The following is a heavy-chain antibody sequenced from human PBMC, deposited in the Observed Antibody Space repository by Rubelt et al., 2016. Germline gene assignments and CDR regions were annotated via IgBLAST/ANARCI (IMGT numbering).Heavy chain of an antibody. Sequence: QVQLQQWGAGLLKPSETLSLTCAIYGGSFKTYYWNWIRQSPGKGLEWIGEINHSGSTKYNPSLKSRVTISADTSINQFSLRSSSVTAADTAVYDCARHNGGSRGVGYWSQGTLVTVSS. J-gene: IGHJ4*02. CDR3: ARHNGGSRGVGY. V-gene: IGHV4-34*01. CDR1: GGSFKTYY. D-gene: IGHD2-8*02. CDR2: INHSGST.